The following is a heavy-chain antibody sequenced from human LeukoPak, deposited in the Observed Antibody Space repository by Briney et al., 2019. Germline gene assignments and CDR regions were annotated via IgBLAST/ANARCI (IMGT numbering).Heavy chain of an antibody. Sequence: ASVKVSCKASGYTFTSYGISWVRQAPGQGLEWMGWICAYNGNTNYAQKLQGRVTMTTDTSTSTAYMELRSLRSDDTAVYYCARGIDPVPAAIWSFDYWGQGTLVTVSS. CDR2: ICAYNGNT. CDR3: ARGIDPVPAAIWSFDY. V-gene: IGHV1-18*01. J-gene: IGHJ4*02. CDR1: GYTFTSYG. D-gene: IGHD2-2*02.